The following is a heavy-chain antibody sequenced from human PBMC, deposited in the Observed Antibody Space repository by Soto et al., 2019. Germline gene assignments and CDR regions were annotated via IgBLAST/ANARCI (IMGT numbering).Heavy chain of an antibody. CDR2: IYYSGST. CDR1: GGSISSCGYC. V-gene: IGHV4-39*01. D-gene: IGHD2-2*01. CDR3: ARQRRYQLLVRWFDP. J-gene: IGHJ5*02. Sequence: SETLSLTCAVSGGSISSCGYCWSWIRQHPGKGLEWIGYIYYSGSTYYNPSLKSRVTISVDTSKNQFSLKLSSVTAADTAVYYCARQRRYQLLVRWFDPWGQGTLVTVSS.